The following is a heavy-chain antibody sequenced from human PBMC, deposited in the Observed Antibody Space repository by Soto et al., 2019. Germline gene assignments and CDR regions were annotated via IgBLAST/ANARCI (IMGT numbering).Heavy chain of an antibody. V-gene: IGHV3-23*01. CDR1: GFTFSSYA. J-gene: IGHJ4*02. CDR3: AKDPRDIVVLPAASDY. D-gene: IGHD2-2*01. Sequence: PGGSLRLSCAASGFTFSSYAMGWVRQAPGKGLEWVSTISASGGSTYYADSVKGRFTISRDNSKNTLYLQMNGLRAEDTAVYYCAKDPRDIVVLPAASDYWGQGALVTVSS. CDR2: ISASGGST.